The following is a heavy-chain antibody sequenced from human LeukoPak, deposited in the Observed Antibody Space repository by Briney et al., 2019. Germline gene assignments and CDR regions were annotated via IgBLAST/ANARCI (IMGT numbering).Heavy chain of an antibody. CDR2: INPNSGGT. D-gene: IGHD3-22*01. CDR3: ARGRYDSSGYQRAFDI. J-gene: IGHJ3*02. Sequence: ASVKVSCKASGYTFTGYYMHWVRQAPGQGLEWMGRINPNSGGTNYAQKVQGRGTMTRDTSISTAYMELSRLRSDDTAVYYCARGRYDSSGYQRAFDIWGQGTMVTVSS. CDR1: GYTFTGYY. V-gene: IGHV1-2*06.